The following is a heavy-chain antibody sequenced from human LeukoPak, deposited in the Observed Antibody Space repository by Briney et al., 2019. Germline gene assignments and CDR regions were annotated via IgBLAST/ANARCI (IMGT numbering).Heavy chain of an antibody. CDR1: GFTFSSYS. V-gene: IGHV3-21*01. CDR2: ISSSSSYI. J-gene: IGHJ4*02. CDR3: ARDGGTAKPNDY. D-gene: IGHD5-18*01. Sequence: GGSLRLSCAASGFTFSSYSMDWVRQAPGKGLEWVSSISSSSSYIYYADSVKGRFTISRDNAKNSLYLQMNSLRAEDTAVYYCARDGGTAKPNDYWGQGTLVTVSS.